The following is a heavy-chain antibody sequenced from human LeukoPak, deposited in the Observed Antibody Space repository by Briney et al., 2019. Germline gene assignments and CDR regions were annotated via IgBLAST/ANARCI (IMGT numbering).Heavy chain of an antibody. Sequence: GGSLILACAASGLTFSSYWVSWVRQPPGKGVGWGTNKKKDGSEKYYLDCVKGRLTISRDNAKTFLYMPMNSVSAEDKDVYYCARDDYECSPFGIWGQGTMVTVSS. CDR1: GLTFSSYW. CDR3: ARDDYECSPFGI. V-gene: IGHV3-7*01. D-gene: IGHD4-17*01. J-gene: IGHJ3*02. CDR2: KKKDGSEK.